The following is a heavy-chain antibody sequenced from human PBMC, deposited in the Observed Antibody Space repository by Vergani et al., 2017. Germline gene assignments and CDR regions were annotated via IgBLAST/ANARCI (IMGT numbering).Heavy chain of an antibody. D-gene: IGHD3-3*02. V-gene: IGHV4-39*01. CDR3: ARVALGFDY. CDR1: GGSLSSSNYY. J-gene: IGHJ4*02. Sequence: QLQLQESGPGLVKPSETLSLTCTVSGGSLSSSNYYWGWIRQPPGKGLEWIGSIYYSGSTYYNPSLKSRVTISVDTSKNQFSLKLSSVTAADTAVYYCARVALGFDYWGQGTLVTVSS. CDR2: IYYSGST.